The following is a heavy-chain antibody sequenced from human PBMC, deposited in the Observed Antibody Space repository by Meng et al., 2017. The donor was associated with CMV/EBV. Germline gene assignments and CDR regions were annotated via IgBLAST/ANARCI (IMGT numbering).Heavy chain of an antibody. CDR2: IRYDGSNK. V-gene: IGHV3-30*02. CDR3: ARVLEDVVVVVPNYYYGMDV. Sequence: GGSLRLSCAASGFTFSSYGMHWVRQAPGKGLEWVAFIRYDGSNKYYADSVKGRFTISRDNSKNTLYLQMNSLRAEDTAVYYCARVLEDVVVVVPNYYYGMDVWGQGTTVTVSS. J-gene: IGHJ6*01. CDR1: GFTFSSYG. D-gene: IGHD2-15*01.